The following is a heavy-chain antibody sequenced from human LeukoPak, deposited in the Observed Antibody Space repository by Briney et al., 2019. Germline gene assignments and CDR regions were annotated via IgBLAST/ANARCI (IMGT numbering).Heavy chain of an antibody. Sequence: GGSLRLSCAASGFTFSSYAMSWVRQAPGKGLEWVSAISGSGGSTYYADSVKGRFTISRDSSKNTLYLQMNSLRAEDTAVYYCAKDVSWNYGYFDYWGQGTLVTVSS. CDR1: GFTFSSYA. V-gene: IGHV3-23*01. CDR2: ISGSGGST. D-gene: IGHD1-7*01. J-gene: IGHJ4*02. CDR3: AKDVSWNYGYFDY.